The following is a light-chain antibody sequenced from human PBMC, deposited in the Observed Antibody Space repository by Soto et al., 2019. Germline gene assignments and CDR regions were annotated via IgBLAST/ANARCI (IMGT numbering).Light chain of an antibody. CDR1: QSFSTW. V-gene: IGKV1-5*01. J-gene: IGKJ1*01. CDR2: DAS. CDR3: QQYNSYSGT. Sequence: DIHMTQSPSTLSASVGDRVTITCRASQSFSTWLAWYQQKPGKAPNLLIYDASSLESGVPSRFSGSGSGTEFTLTISSLHADDFATYYCQQYNSYSGTFGQGTQVEIK.